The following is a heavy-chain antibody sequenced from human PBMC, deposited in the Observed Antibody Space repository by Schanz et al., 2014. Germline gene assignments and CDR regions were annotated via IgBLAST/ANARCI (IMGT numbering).Heavy chain of an antibody. J-gene: IGHJ4*02. CDR2: ISASGEDT. CDR1: EFTFSTDA. CDR3: AKVHYSSGWRGDYFDE. V-gene: IGHV3-23*01. D-gene: IGHD6-25*01. Sequence: DVHLLESGGGLVQPGGSLRLSCAASEFTFSTDAMSWVRQAPGKGLEWLSVISASGEDTYYADSVKGRFTISRDNSKNSLCLQVNSLGAEDTTVYYCAKVHYSSGWRGDYFDEWGQGTLVTVAS.